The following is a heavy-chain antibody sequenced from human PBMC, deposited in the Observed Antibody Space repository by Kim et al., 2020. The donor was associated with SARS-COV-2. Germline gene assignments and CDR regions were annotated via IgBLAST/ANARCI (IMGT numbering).Heavy chain of an antibody. Sequence: GGSLRLSCAASGFTVSSNYMSWVRQAPGKGLEWVSVIYSGGSTYYADSVKGRFTISRDNSKNTLYLQMNSLRAEDTAVYYCARDPPRATVTTSYYGTDVWGQGTTVTVSS. CDR2: IYSGGST. CDR3: ARDPPRATVTTSYYGTDV. J-gene: IGHJ6*02. V-gene: IGHV3-53*01. D-gene: IGHD4-17*01. CDR1: GFTVSSNY.